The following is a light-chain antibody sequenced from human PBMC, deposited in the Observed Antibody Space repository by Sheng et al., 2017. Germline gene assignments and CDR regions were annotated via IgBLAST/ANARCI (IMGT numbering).Light chain of an antibody. CDR3: QQSYSNPWT. Sequence: DIQMTQSPSSPVCICRRQSHHHLPGKSEHCRLFKLVSAEPGKAPSLLIYAASSLQSGVPSRFSGTGSGTDFTLTISSLQPEDFATYYCQQSYSNPWTFGQGTEVEIK. V-gene: IGKV1-39*01. J-gene: IGKJ1*01. CDR1: EHCRL. CDR2: AAS.